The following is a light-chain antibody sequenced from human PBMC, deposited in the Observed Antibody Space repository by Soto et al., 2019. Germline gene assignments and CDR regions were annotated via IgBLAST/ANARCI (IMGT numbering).Light chain of an antibody. Sequence: SVLTQSPATLSLSPGERATLSCRASQSVSSYLAWYQQKPGQAPRLLIYDASNRAPGIPARFSGSGSGTDFTLTISSLEPEDFAVYYCQQSSNWPPYTFGQGTKLEMK. J-gene: IGKJ2*01. CDR3: QQSSNWPPYT. CDR1: QSVSSY. CDR2: DAS. V-gene: IGKV3-11*01.